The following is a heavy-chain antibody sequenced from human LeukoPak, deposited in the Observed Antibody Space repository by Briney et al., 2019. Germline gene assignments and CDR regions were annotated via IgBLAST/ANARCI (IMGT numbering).Heavy chain of an antibody. D-gene: IGHD3-10*01. J-gene: IGHJ2*01. V-gene: IGHV4-59*01. CDR2: IYYSGST. CDR3: ARAPYYYGSGSTAFDL. CDR1: GGSISSYY. Sequence: SETLSLTCTVSGGSISSYYWSWIRQPPGKGLEWIGYIYYSGSTNYNPSLKSRVTISVDTSKNQFSLKPSSVTAADTAVYYCARAPYYYGSGSTAFDLWGRGTLVTVSS.